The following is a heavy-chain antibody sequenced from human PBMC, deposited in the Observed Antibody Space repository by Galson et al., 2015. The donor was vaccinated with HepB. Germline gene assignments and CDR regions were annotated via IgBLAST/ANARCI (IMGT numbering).Heavy chain of an antibody. Sequence: SLRLSCAASGFTFSDYYMSWIRQAPGKGLEWVSYISSSGSTIYYADSVKGRFTISRDNAKNSLYLQMNSLRAEDTAVYYCARARARTNWFDPWGQGTLVTVSS. V-gene: IGHV3-11*01. CDR1: GFTFSDYY. CDR2: ISSSGSTI. CDR3: ARARARTNWFDP. D-gene: IGHD1-14*01. J-gene: IGHJ5*02.